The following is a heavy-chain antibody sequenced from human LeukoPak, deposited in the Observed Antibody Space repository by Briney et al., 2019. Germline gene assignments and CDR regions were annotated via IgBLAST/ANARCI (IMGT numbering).Heavy chain of an antibody. D-gene: IGHD3-16*01. Sequence: KPSQTLSLTCAASGGSISSGGYSWWWVRQPPGKGLEWIGYVFTTGTTYYNPSLNSRVTISLDMSKNQFSLKLRSVTAADTAVYYCARAPVSTAYLHYYTMDVWGKGTMVTVSS. J-gene: IGHJ6*04. CDR1: GGSISSGGYS. CDR3: ARAPVSTAYLHYYTMDV. V-gene: IGHV4-30-4*07. CDR2: VFTTGTT.